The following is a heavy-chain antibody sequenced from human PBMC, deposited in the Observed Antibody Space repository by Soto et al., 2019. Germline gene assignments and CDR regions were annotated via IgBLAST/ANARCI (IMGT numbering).Heavy chain of an antibody. Sequence: ASVKVSCKDSGYTYTSYGISWVRQSPGQGLEWMGWISAYNGNTNYAQKLQGRVTMTTDTSTSTAYMELRSLRSDDTAVYYCARRGGYSSSSNWFDPWGQGTLVTVSS. J-gene: IGHJ5*02. D-gene: IGHD6-6*01. CDR2: ISAYNGNT. CDR3: ARRGGYSSSSNWFDP. V-gene: IGHV1-18*01. CDR1: GYTYTSYG.